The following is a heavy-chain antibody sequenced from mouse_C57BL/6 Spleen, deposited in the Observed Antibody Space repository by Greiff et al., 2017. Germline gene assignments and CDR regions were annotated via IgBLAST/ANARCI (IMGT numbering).Heavy chain of an antibody. J-gene: IGHJ3*01. CDR1: GFSFNTYA. CDR2: IRSKSNNYAT. Sequence: EVQLVEPGGGLVQPKGSLKLSCAASGFSFNTYAMNWVRQAPGRGLEWVARIRSKSNNYATYYAESVKDRFTISRDESESMLYLQMNILNTEGTAIYYCVRDAYWGQGTLVTVSA. CDR3: VRDAY. V-gene: IGHV10-1*01.